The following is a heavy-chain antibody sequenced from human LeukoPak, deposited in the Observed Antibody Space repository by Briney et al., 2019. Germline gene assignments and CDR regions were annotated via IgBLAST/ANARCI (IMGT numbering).Heavy chain of an antibody. CDR1: GYTFTGYY. CDR2: MNPNSGDT. D-gene: IGHD6-19*01. Sequence: GASVKVSCKASGYTFTGYYMHWVRQAPGQGLEWMGWMNPNSGDTHYAQKFQGRVTMTRDTSISTAYMELSRLRSDDTAVYYCARFMAVAGNGGPFDYWGLGTLVTVSS. CDR3: ARFMAVAGNGGPFDY. V-gene: IGHV1-2*02. J-gene: IGHJ4*02.